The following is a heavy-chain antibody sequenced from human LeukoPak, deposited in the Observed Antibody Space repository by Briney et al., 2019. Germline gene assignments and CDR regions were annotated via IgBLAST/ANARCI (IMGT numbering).Heavy chain of an antibody. D-gene: IGHD3-10*01. Sequence: GGSLRLSCAASRFTFSSYAMSWVRQAPGKGLEWVSAISGSGGVTYYADSVKGRFTISRDNSNNTLYLQMNSLRAEDTAVYYCARGEYGSGSYHIDYWGQGTLVTVSS. CDR1: RFTFSSYA. J-gene: IGHJ4*02. CDR3: ARGEYGSGSYHIDY. V-gene: IGHV3-23*01. CDR2: ISGSGGVT.